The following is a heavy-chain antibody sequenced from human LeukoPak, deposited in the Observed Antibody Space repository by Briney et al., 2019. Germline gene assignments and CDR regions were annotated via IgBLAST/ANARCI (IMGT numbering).Heavy chain of an antibody. CDR2: INTNTGNP. V-gene: IGHV7-4-1*02. J-gene: IGHJ4*02. CDR3: AKSTGYYYESSGYPGDY. Sequence: GASVKVSCKASGYTFTSYAMNWVRQAPGQGLEWMGWINTNTGNPTYAQGFTGRFVFSLDTSVSTTYLEISSLKAEDTAVYYCAKSTGYYYESSGYPGDYWGQGTLVTVSS. D-gene: IGHD3-22*01. CDR1: GYTFTSYA.